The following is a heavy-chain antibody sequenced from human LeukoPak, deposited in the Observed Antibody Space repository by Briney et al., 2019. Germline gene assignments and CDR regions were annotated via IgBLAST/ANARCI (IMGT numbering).Heavy chain of an antibody. J-gene: IGHJ4*02. Sequence: GGSLRLSCAASGFTFNEYSMTWVRQAPGKGLEGVAYISHDSKSVSYADSVKGRLTIHRDDAKNSLYLLMNSLRAEDTAVYYCARDGYCNNGVCFDYWGQGILVTVSS. CDR2: ISHDSKSV. CDR1: GFTFNEYS. V-gene: IGHV3-48*01. D-gene: IGHD2-8*01. CDR3: ARDGYCNNGVCFDY.